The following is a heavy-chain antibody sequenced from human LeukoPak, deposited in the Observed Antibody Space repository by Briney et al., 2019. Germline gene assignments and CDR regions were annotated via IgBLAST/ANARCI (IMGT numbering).Heavy chain of an antibody. CDR3: ARVLTPLVEMATKAGWFDP. J-gene: IGHJ5*02. V-gene: IGHV4-39*07. D-gene: IGHD5-24*01. CDR1: GFTFSSYA. CDR2: IYYSGST. Sequence: GSLRLSCAASGFTFSSYAMSWVRQAPGKGLEWIGSIYYSGSTYYNPSLKSRVTISVDTSKNQFSLKLSSVTAADTAVYYCARVLTPLVEMATKAGWFDPWGQGTLVTVSS.